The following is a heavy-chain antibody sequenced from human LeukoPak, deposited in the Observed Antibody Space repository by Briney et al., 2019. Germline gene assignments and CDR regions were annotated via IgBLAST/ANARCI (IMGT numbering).Heavy chain of an antibody. J-gene: IGHJ6*03. Sequence: SETLSLTCTVAGASISSGRYDWGRLRQPDGKGLEWIGRMYTRGSTNYNPSLKSPVTISVDTSKHQFSLKLSSVTAADTAVYYCAREGSTTSNYYYYYMDVWGKGTTVTVSS. CDR3: AREGSTTSNYYYYYMDV. CDR1: GASISSGRYD. V-gene: IGHV4-61*02. D-gene: IGHD1-26*01. CDR2: MYTRGST.